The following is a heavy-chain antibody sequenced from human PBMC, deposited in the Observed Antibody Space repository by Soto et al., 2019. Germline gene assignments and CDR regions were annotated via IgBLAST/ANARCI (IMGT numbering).Heavy chain of an antibody. J-gene: IGHJ4*02. CDR2: VIPSLGTA. CDR3: ARLGHPGH. Sequence: QVHLVQSGAEVKKHGCSGKVSCTASGGSLRKSVLSWVRQAPAQRLEWMGGVIPSLGTANYAQKFQGRVKMTADEPTSTASMDLNSLRPDDTAVYYCARLGHPGHWGPGTLVIVSS. CDR1: GGSLRKSV. V-gene: IGHV1-69*01.